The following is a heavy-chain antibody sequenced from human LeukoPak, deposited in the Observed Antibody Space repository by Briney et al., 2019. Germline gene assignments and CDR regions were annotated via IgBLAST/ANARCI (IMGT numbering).Heavy chain of an antibody. Sequence: GGSLRLSCAASGFMFSSYAMNWVRQVPGKGLEWASTISNTGASTYYADSVKGRFTISRDNPKNTLYLQMDSLRAEDTAVYYCARGDFGVVRPFDFWGRGTLVTVSS. CDR1: GFMFSSYA. J-gene: IGHJ4*02. V-gene: IGHV3-23*01. CDR3: ARGDFGVVRPFDF. D-gene: IGHD3-3*01. CDR2: ISNTGAST.